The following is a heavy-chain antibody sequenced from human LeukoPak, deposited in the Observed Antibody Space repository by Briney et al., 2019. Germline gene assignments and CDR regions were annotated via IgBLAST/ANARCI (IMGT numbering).Heavy chain of an antibody. CDR1: GFTLSSYW. CDR2: IKHDGSET. CDR3: ARGPTDFDASDI. V-gene: IGHV3-7*01. Sequence: GGSLRLSCAASGFTLSSYWMSWVRQVPGKGLESVAHIKHDGSETYYVDTVRGRFIISRDNAKNSLYLQMSSLRVEDTAVYHCARGPTDFDASDIWGHGTLVTVSS. J-gene: IGHJ3*02.